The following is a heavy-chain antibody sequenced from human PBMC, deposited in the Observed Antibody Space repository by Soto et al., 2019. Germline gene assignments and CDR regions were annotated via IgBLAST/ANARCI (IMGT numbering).Heavy chain of an antibody. CDR2: IYYSGST. V-gene: IGHV4-30-4*01. D-gene: IGHD2-15*01. CDR1: GCSISSGDYY. CDR3: ARDRYSVWFDH. Sequence: PXETLSLTCTVAGCSISSGDYYWSWIRQPPGKGLEWIGYIYYSGSTYYNPSLKSRVTISVDTSKNQFSLKLSSVTAADTAVYYCARDRYSVWFDHWGQGTLATVSS. J-gene: IGHJ5*02.